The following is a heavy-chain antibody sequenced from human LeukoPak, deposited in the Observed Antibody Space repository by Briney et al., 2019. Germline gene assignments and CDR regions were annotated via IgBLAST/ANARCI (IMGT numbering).Heavy chain of an antibody. CDR2: ISGSGGST. CDR3: AKVRGSGSYYNDY. CDR1: GFTFSSYA. Sequence: PSGGSLRLSCAASGFTFSSYAMHWVRQAPGKGLEWVSAISGSGGSTYYADSVKGRFTISRDNSKNTLYLQMNSLRAEDTAVYYCAKVRGSGSYYNDYWGQGTLVTVSS. V-gene: IGHV3-23*01. D-gene: IGHD3-10*01. J-gene: IGHJ4*02.